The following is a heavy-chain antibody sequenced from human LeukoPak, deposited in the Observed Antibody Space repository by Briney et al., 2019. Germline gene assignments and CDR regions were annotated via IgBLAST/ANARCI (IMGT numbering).Heavy chain of an antibody. CDR2: IKQDGSEK. CDR3: ARGLRYFDWLLNHDAFDI. CDR1: GFDFGAYE. J-gene: IGHJ3*02. Sequence: GGSLRLSCAASGFDFGAYEMNWVRQAPGKGLEWVANIKQDGSEKYYVDSVKGRFTISRDNAKNSLYLQMNSLRAEDTAVYYCARGLRYFDWLLNHDAFDIWGQGTMVTVSS. V-gene: IGHV3-7*01. D-gene: IGHD3-9*01.